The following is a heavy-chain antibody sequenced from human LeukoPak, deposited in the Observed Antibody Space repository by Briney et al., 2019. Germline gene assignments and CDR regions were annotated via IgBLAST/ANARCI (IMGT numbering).Heavy chain of an antibody. CDR2: IYYSGST. Sequence: SETLSLTCTVSGGSISSYYWSWIRQPPGKGLEWIGYIYYSGSTNYNPSLKSRVTISVDTSKNQFSLKLSSVTAADTAVYYCARERRYCSSTSCHPYYYYYGMDVWGQGTTVTVSS. CDR1: GGSISSYY. J-gene: IGHJ6*02. V-gene: IGHV4-59*01. CDR3: ARERRYCSSTSCHPYYYYYGMDV. D-gene: IGHD2-2*01.